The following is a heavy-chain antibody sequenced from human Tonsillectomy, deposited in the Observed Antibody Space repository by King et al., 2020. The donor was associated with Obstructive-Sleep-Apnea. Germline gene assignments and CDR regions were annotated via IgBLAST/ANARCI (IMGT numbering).Heavy chain of an antibody. Sequence: QLVQSESELQKPGASVKISCRTSGYSFTDFAINWVGQAPGQGLEWIGWINTNKGSPTYAQGFTGRFSFSLDTSVSTAYLEINNLQADDTAIYYCARDSSTSWPDAFDIWGQGTMVTVSS. CDR2: INTNKGSP. CDR3: ARDSSTSWPDAFDI. CDR1: GYSFTDFA. J-gene: IGHJ3*02. V-gene: IGHV7-4-1*02. D-gene: IGHD2-2*01.